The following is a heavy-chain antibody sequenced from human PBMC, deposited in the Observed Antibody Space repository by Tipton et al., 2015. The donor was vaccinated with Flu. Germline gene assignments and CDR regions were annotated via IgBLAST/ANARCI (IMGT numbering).Heavy chain of an antibody. CDR3: ARDLDY. Sequence: SLRLSCAVSGFTFSNHWMTWVRWVRQTPGKGLEWVASINQDGSGTYYVDSVKGRFTISRDNAKNSLYLQMNSPRAEDTAVYYCARDLDYWGQGALVTVSS. CDR2: INQDGSGT. CDR1: GFTFSNHW. V-gene: IGHV3-7*01. J-gene: IGHJ4*02.